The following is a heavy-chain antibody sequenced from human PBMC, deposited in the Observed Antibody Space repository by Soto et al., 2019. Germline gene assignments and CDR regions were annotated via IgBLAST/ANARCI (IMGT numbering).Heavy chain of an antibody. CDR3: LTSVLMVYAISDAFDY. J-gene: IGHJ4*02. CDR2: IKSKTDGGTT. D-gene: IGHD2-8*01. V-gene: IGHV3-15*07. Sequence: GGSLRLSCAASGFTFSNAWMNWVRQAPGKGLEWVGRIKSKTDGGTTDYAAPVKGRFTISRDDSKNTLYLQMNSLKTEDTAVYYCLTSVLMVYAISDAFDYWGQGTLVTVSS. CDR1: GFTFSNAW.